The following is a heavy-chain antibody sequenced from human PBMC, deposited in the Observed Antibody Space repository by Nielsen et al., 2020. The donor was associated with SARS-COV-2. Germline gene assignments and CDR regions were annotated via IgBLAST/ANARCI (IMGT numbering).Heavy chain of an antibody. CDR2: IIPILGIA. CDR1: GGTFSSYA. J-gene: IGHJ4*02. Sequence: SVKVSCKASGGTFSSYAISWVRQAPGQGLEWMGRIIPILGIANYAQKFQGRVTITADKSTSTAYMELRSLRSDDTAVYYCARTGRSGWYVTDYWGQGTLVTVSS. CDR3: ARTGRSGWYVTDY. D-gene: IGHD6-19*01. V-gene: IGHV1-69*04.